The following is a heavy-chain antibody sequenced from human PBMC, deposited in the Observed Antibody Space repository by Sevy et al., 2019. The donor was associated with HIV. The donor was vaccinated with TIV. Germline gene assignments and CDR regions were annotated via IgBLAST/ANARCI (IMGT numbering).Heavy chain of an antibody. CDR2: IKRDGSEK. CDR1: GFMFSNYW. J-gene: IGHJ6*02. D-gene: IGHD2-2*01. V-gene: IGHV3-7*03. Sequence: GGSLILSCVASGFMFSNYWMSWVRQAPGKELEWVANIKRDGSEKYYVASVKGRFTISRDNAKNSLFLQMNSLRVEDTAVYYCARDCSSTSCLWGMDVWGPGTTVTVSS. CDR3: ARDCSSTSCLWGMDV.